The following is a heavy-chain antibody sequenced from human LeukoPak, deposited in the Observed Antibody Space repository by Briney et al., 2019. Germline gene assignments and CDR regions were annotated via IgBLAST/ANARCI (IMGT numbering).Heavy chain of an antibody. CDR2: INSDGTVT. D-gene: IGHD6-19*01. V-gene: IGHV3-74*01. J-gene: IGHJ4*02. CDR1: GFTFSKYW. Sequence: GGSLRLSCAASGFTFSKYWMLWVRQAPGKGLESVSRINSDGTVTTYADSVKGRFTVSRDNAGNTMFLQMNSVRDEDTAVYYCATKQWLAPPPDSWGQGTPVTVSS. CDR3: ATKQWLAPPPDS.